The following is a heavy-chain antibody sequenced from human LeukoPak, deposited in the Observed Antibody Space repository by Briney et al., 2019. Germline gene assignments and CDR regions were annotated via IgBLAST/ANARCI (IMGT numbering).Heavy chain of an antibody. D-gene: IGHD6-6*01. V-gene: IGHV4-59*01. CDR2: IYYSGST. CDR3: ASMYSSSPNFDY. Sequence: PSETLSLTCTVSGGSISSYHLSWIRQPPGKGLEWIGYIYYSGSTNYNPSLKSRVTISVDTSKNQFSLKLSSVTAADTAVYYCASMYSSSPNFDYWGQGTLVTVSS. J-gene: IGHJ4*02. CDR1: GGSISSYH.